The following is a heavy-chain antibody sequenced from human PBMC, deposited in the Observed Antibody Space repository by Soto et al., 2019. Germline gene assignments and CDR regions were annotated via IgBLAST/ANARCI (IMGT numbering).Heavy chain of an antibody. J-gene: IGHJ5*02. CDR2: IYYSGST. Sequence: SETLSLTCTVSGGSISSGGYYWSWIRQHPGKGLKWIGYIYYSGSTYYNPSLKSRVTISVDTSKNQFSLKLSSVTAADTAVYYCARGSLNWLDPWGQGTLVTVSS. CDR3: ARGSLNWLDP. D-gene: IGHD2-15*01. CDR1: GGSISSGGYY. V-gene: IGHV4-31*03.